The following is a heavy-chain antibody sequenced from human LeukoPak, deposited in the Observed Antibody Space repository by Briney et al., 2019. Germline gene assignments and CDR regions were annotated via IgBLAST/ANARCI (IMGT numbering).Heavy chain of an antibody. D-gene: IGHD5-18*01. CDR2: ISGSGGST. J-gene: IGHJ4*02. V-gene: IGHV3-23*01. CDR3: ARDRGYSYGHGFDY. CDR1: GFTFSSYG. Sequence: GGSLRLACAASGFTFSSYGMSWVRQAPGKGLEWVSAISGSGGSTYYADSVKGRFTISRDNAKNSLYLQMNSLRAEDMALYYCARDRGYSYGHGFDYWGQGTLVTVSS.